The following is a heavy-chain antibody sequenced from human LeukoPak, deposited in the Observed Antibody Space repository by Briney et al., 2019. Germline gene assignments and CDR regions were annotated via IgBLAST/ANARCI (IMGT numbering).Heavy chain of an antibody. D-gene: IGHD3-22*01. CDR1: GGTFSSYA. V-gene: IGHV1-69*13. CDR2: IIPIFGTA. CDR3: AAVGINYYESSGHYSRKKYNWLDP. Sequence: SVKVSCKASGGTFSSYAISWVRQAPGQGLEWMGGIIPIFGTANYAQKFQGRVTITADESTSTAYMELSSLRSEDTAVYYCAAVGINYYESSGHYSRKKYNWLDPWGQGTLVTVSS. J-gene: IGHJ5*02.